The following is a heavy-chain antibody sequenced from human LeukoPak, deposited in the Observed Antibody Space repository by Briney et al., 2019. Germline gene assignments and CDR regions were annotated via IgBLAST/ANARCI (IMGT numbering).Heavy chain of an antibody. CDR2: IYTSGST. CDR1: GGSISSGSYY. J-gene: IGHJ4*02. V-gene: IGHV4-61*02. CDR3: ARRSSCLDY. Sequence: PSETLSLTCTVSGGSISSGSYYWSWIRQPAGKGLEWIGRIYTSGSTNYNPSLKSRVTISVDTSKNQFSLKLSSVTAADTAVYYCARRSSCLDYWGQGTLVTVSS. D-gene: IGHD2-15*01.